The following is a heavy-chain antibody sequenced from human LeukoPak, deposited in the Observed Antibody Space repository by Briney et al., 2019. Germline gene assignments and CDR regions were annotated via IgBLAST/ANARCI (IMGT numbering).Heavy chain of an antibody. CDR1: GYSFTSYW. CDR3: ARLKDVDTAMVFDY. D-gene: IGHD5-18*01. V-gene: IGHV5-51*01. J-gene: IGHJ4*02. CDR2: IYPGGSDT. Sequence: GESLKISCKGSGYSFTSYWISWVRQMPGKGLEWMGIIYPGGSDTRYSPSFQGQVTISADKSISTAYLQWSSLKASDTAMYYCARLKDVDTAMVFDYWGQGTLVTVSS.